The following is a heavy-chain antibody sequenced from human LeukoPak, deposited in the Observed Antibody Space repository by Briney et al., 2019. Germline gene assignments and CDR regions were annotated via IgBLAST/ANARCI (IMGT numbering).Heavy chain of an antibody. J-gene: IGHJ4*02. CDR1: GFTFSSYA. V-gene: IGHV3-23*01. Sequence: GGSLRLSCAASGFTFSSYAMSWVRQAPGKGLEWVSAISGSGGSTYYADSVKGRFTISRDNSKNTLYLQMNSLRAEDTAVYYCAKGKSYCTNGVCYRPDYWGQGTLVTVSS. CDR3: AKGKSYCTNGVCYRPDY. CDR2: ISGSGGST. D-gene: IGHD2-8*01.